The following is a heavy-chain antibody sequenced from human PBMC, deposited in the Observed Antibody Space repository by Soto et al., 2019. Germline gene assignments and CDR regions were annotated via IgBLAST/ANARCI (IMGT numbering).Heavy chain of an antibody. J-gene: IGHJ6*02. CDR1: GGTFSSYA. D-gene: IGHD4-4*01. CDR2: IIPIFGTA. V-gene: IGHV1-69*13. CDR3: ARDPLPHDYTTNPNYYYYGMDV. Sequence: SVKVSCKASGGTFSSYAISWVRQAPGQGLEWMGGIIPIFGTANYAQKFQGRVTITADESTSTAYMELSSLRSEDTAVYYCARDPLPHDYTTNPNYYYYGMDVWGQGTTVT.